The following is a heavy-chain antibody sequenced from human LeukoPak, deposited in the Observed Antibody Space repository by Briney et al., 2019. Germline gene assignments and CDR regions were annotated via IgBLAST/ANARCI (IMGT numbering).Heavy chain of an antibody. CDR1: GCTFSSYA. D-gene: IGHD3-9*01. V-gene: IGHV1-69*13. CDR3: ARAGGDDILTGYPYYYGMDV. J-gene: IGHJ6*04. CDR2: NIPIFGTA. Sequence: ASVKVSCKASGCTFSSYAISWVRQDPGQGLEWTGGNIPIFGTANYAQKFQGRVTITADESTSTAYMELSSLRSEDTAVYYCARAGGDDILTGYPYYYGMDVWGKGATVTVSS.